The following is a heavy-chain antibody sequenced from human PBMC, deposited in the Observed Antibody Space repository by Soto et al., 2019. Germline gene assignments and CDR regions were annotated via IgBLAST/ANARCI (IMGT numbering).Heavy chain of an antibody. D-gene: IGHD2-2*03. CDR3: AREGNLGRWIQPLDS. Sequence: SEIMSLPCSVSAASIRGYAGSWIRQPPGKGLEWIGNINYNGNTKYSPSLKSRVTMSVDTSKNHFSLKLISVTTADTAVYFCAREGNLGRWIQPLDSWGQGTLVT. CDR2: INYNGNT. J-gene: IGHJ4*02. CDR1: AASIRGYA. V-gene: IGHV4-59*01.